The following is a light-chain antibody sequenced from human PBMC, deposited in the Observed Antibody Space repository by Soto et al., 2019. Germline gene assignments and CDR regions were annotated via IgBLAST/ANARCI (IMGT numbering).Light chain of an antibody. V-gene: IGKV1-9*01. J-gene: IGKJ2*01. CDR1: QGINIF. CDR3: QQRNSYPRT. Sequence: DIQLTQSPSFLSASVGDRVTITCRASQGINIFLAWFQQKPGKAPNLLISAASTLQSGVQSRVSGSGSETEFTLTITSLQPEDSATYYCQQRNSYPRTFGQGTKVEIK. CDR2: AAS.